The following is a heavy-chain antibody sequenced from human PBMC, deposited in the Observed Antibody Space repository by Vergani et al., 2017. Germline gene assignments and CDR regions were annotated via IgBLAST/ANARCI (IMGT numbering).Heavy chain of an antibody. CDR3: ARDPSYFSAFDI. CDR1: GYTFTGYY. D-gene: IGHD3-10*01. V-gene: IGHV1-18*04. CDR2: ISAYNGNT. J-gene: IGHJ3*02. Sequence: QVQLVQSGAEVKKPGASVKVSCKASGYTFTGYYMHWVRQAPGQGLEWMGWISAYNGNTNYAQKLQGRVTMTTDTSTSTAYMELRSLRSDDTAVYYCARDPSYFSAFDIWGQGTMVTVSS.